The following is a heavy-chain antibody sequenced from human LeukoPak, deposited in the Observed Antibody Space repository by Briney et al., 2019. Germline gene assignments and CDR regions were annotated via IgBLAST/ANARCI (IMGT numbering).Heavy chain of an antibody. Sequence: ASVKVSCKASGYTFTDYYLHWVRQAPGQGLEWMAWINPNSGGTNYAQKFQGRVTMTRDTSISTAYMELSRLRSDDTAIYYCTRFNTVTNYFDYWGQGTLVTVSS. CDR1: GYTFTDYY. V-gene: IGHV1-2*02. J-gene: IGHJ4*02. CDR2: INPNSGGT. D-gene: IGHD4-11*01. CDR3: TRFNTVTNYFDY.